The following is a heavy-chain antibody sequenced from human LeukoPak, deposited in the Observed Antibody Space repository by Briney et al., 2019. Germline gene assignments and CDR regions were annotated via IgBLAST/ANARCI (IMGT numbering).Heavy chain of an antibody. J-gene: IGHJ4*02. Sequence: GGSLRLSCAASGFTFSSYEMNWVRQAPGKGLEWVSYISSSGSTIYYADSVKDRFTISRDNAKNSLYLQMNSLRAEDTAVYYCARENTMVRGVIPPHFDYWGQGTLVTVSS. CDR1: GFTFSSYE. D-gene: IGHD3-10*01. V-gene: IGHV3-48*03. CDR3: ARENTMVRGVIPPHFDY. CDR2: ISSSGSTI.